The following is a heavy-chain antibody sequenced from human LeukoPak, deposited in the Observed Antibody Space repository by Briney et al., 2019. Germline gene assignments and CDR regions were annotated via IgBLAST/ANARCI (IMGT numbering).Heavy chain of an antibody. CDR3: ARVMRELLGRFHFDI. J-gene: IGHJ3*02. CDR1: GFTFNSYW. CDR2: INSDGTTT. Sequence: SGGSLRLSCAASGFTFNSYWMHWVRQVPGRGLVWVSRINSDGTTTNYADSVKGRFTVSRDNAKNTVYLQMNSLRPEDTAVYYCARVMRELLGRFHFDIWGQGTMVTVSS. D-gene: IGHD1-26*01. V-gene: IGHV3-74*01.